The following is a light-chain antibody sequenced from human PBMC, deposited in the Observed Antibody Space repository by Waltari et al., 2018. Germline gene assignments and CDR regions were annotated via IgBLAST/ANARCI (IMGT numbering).Light chain of an antibody. J-gene: IGKJ2*01. CDR1: QSVLYSSNNKNY. V-gene: IGKV4-1*01. CDR3: QQYYTTPYT. Sequence: IVMTQSPDSLDVSLGERATINCKSSQSVLYSSNNKNYFAWYQQKPGQPPKLLIYWASTRESGVPDRFSGSGSGADFTLTISSLQAEDVAVYYCQQYYTTPYTFGQGTKLEIK. CDR2: WAS.